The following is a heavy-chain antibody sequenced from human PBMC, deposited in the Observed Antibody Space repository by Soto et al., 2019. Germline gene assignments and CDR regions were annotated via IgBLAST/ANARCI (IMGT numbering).Heavy chain of an antibody. J-gene: IGHJ6*04. CDR1: GFTFSSYW. D-gene: IGHD3-3*01. V-gene: IGHV3-7*01. Sequence: GGSLRLSCAASGFTFSSYWMSWVRQAPGKGLEWVANIKQDGSEKYYVDSVKGRLTISRDNAKNSLYLQMNSLRAEDTAVYYCASPPPDYVLRFLEWFGAGKGTYYDYGMDVWGKGPTVTVSS. CDR3: ASPPPDYVLRFLEWFGAGKGTYYDYGMDV. CDR2: IKQDGSEK.